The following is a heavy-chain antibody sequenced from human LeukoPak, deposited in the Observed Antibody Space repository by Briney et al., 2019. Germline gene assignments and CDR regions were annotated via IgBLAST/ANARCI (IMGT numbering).Heavy chain of an antibody. V-gene: IGHV4-59*08. CDR2: IYYSGST. D-gene: IGHD3-22*01. J-gene: IGHJ4*02. CDR3: ARSITMISAPINYFDY. Sequence: SETLSLTCTVSGGSISSYYWSWIRQPPGKGLGWIGYIYYSGSTNYNPSLKSRVTISVDTSKNQFSLKLSSVTAADTAVYYCARSITMISAPINYFDYWGQGTLVTVSS. CDR1: GGSISSYY.